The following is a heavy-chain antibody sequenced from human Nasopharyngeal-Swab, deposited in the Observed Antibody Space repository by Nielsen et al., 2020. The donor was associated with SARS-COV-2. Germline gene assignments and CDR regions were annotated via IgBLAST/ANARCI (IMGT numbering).Heavy chain of an antibody. CDR2: IYSGGST. V-gene: IGHV3-53*01. CDR3: ARDSPENKAQQLVNFDY. J-gene: IGHJ4*02. D-gene: IGHD6-13*01. Sequence: GGSLRLSCAASGFTVSSNYMSWVRQAPGKGLEWVSVIYSGGSTYYADSVKGRFTISRDNSKNTLYLQMNSLRAEGTAVYYCARDSPENKAQQLVNFDYWGQGTLVTVSS. CDR1: GFTVSSNY.